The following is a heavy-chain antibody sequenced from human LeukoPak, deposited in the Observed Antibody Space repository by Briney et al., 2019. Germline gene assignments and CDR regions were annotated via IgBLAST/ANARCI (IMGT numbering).Heavy chain of an antibody. CDR2: IYPSGST. CDR3: ARESDLSNYDRTDY. V-gene: IGHV4-61*02. D-gene: IGHD4/OR15-4a*01. CDR1: GASISSGNYY. J-gene: IGHJ4*02. Sequence: SQTLSLTCTVSGASISSGNYYWSWIRQPAGKGLEWIGRIYPSGSTTSNPTLQSRVTISADTSRNRVSLRLYSVAAADSAMYYCARESDLSNYDRTDYWGQGTLVTVSS.